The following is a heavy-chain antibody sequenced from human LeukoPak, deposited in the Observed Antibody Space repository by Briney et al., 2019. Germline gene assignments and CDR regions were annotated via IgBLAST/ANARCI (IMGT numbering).Heavy chain of an antibody. V-gene: IGHV4-34*01. Sequence: KPSETLSLTCAVYGGSFSGYYWSWIRQPPGKGLEWIGEINHSGSTNYNPSLKSRVAISVDTSKNQFSLKLSSVTAADTAVYYCARTNAITMIVVAESYYFDYWGQGTLVTVSS. CDR3: ARTNAITMIVVAESYYFDY. J-gene: IGHJ4*02. D-gene: IGHD3-22*01. CDR2: INHSGST. CDR1: GGSFSGYY.